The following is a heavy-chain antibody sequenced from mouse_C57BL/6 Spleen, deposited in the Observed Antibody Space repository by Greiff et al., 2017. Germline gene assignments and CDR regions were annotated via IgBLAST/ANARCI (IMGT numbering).Heavy chain of an antibody. J-gene: IGHJ2*01. CDR1: GYTFTDYY. D-gene: IGHD2-2*01. Sequence: VQLQQSGPELVKPGASVKISCKASGYTFTDYYMNWVKQSHGKSLEWIGDLNPNNGGTSYNQKFKGKATLTVDKSSSTAYLGLRSLTSEDSAVYYCARGVWLRSYYSDFWGQGTTLTVAA. V-gene: IGHV1-26*01. CDR3: ARGVWLRSYYSDF. CDR2: LNPNNGGT.